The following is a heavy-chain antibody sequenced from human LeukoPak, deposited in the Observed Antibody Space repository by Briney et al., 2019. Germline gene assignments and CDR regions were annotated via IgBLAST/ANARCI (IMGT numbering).Heavy chain of an antibody. CDR1: GFTFSSYA. J-gene: IGHJ5*02. CDR3: AKDQRFGELLYQNWFDP. Sequence: GGSLRLSCAASGFTFSSYAMSWVRQAPGKGLEWVSAISGSGGSTYCADSVKGRFTISRDNSKNTLYLQMNSLRAEDTAVYYCAKDQRFGELLYQNWFDPWGQGTLVTVSS. D-gene: IGHD3-10*01. CDR2: ISGSGGST. V-gene: IGHV3-23*01.